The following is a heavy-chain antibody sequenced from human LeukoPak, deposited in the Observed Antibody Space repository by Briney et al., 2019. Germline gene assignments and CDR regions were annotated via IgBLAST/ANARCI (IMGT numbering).Heavy chain of an antibody. V-gene: IGHV3-11*01. CDR2: SCSSGSTI. Sequence: GGSLRLSCAASGFTLSDYYMSWIRQAPGKGLEWVSYSCSSGSTIYYADSVKGRFAISRDNAKNSLYLQMNSLRAEETAAYYCARRRDFIDYWGQGTLVTVSS. D-gene: IGHD3/OR15-3a*01. CDR1: GFTLSDYY. J-gene: IGHJ4*02. CDR3: ARRRDFIDY.